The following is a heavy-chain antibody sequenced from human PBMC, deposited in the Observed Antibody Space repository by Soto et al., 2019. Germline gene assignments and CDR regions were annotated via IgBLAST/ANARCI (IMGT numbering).Heavy chain of an antibody. CDR3: VRERASGFGTHF. Sequence: SETLSLSCNVSGGSIRSYYWSWVRLPVGKQLEWIGRIYTSGSTNYNPSLKSRVSMSVDTSKNQFSLKVTSVTAADTAVYYCVRERASGFGTHFWGQATTVTVSS. CDR2: IYTSGST. V-gene: IGHV4-4*07. J-gene: IGHJ6*02. D-gene: IGHD3-3*01. CDR1: GGSIRSYY.